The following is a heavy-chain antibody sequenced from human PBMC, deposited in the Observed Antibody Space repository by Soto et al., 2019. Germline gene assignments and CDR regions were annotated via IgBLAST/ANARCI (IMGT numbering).Heavy chain of an antibody. J-gene: IGHJ4*02. CDR1: GYTFTGYY. CDR3: ASHASIAVAGPFDY. D-gene: IGHD6-19*01. V-gene: IGHV1-2*02. CDR2: INPNRGGT. Sequence: QVQLVQSGAEVKKPGASVKVSCKASGYTFTGYYVHWVRQAPGQGLEWMGWINPNRGGTVYAQKFQGRVTMTRDTSINTAYMELSRLRSDDTAVYYCASHASIAVAGPFDYWGQGTLVTVSS.